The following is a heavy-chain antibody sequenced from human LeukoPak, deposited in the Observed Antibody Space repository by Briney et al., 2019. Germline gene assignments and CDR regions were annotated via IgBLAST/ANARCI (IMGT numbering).Heavy chain of an antibody. Sequence: SGTLSLTCAVSGGSISSSNWWSWVRQPPGKGLEWIGEIYHSGSTNYNPSLKSRVAISIDTSKNQFSLKLSSVTAADTAVYYCGRDSLGSGGTYYWGQGTLVTVSS. J-gene: IGHJ4*02. CDR1: GGSISSSNW. V-gene: IGHV4-4*02. D-gene: IGHD6-19*01. CDR2: IYHSGST. CDR3: GRDSLGSGGTYY.